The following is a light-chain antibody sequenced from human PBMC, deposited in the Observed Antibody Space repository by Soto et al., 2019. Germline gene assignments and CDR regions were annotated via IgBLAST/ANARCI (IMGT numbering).Light chain of an antibody. J-gene: IGKJ5*01. V-gene: IGKV1-27*01. CDR1: QDINKY. CDR3: QKYSGVPVT. Sequence: IQMTQSPCSLSASVGDRVTITCRASQDINKYLAWYQQRPGTVPKLLIYSASTLKSGVPSRFSGSRSGTDFTLTISSLQPEDVATYYCQKYSGVPVTFGQGTRLEIK. CDR2: SAS.